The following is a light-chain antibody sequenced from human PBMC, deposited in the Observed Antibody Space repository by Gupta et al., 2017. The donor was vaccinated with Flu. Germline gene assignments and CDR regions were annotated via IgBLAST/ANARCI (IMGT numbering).Light chain of an antibody. CDR3: QQYGTPPPT. CDR1: QTVTNNL. J-gene: IGKJ1*01. Sequence: EIVLTQSPDTLSLSPGERATLSCRASQTVTNNLLAWYQQIPCQPPRFLIYSASSRATGIPDRFTGSGSGTDFTLTINRLEPEDFAVYYCQQYGTPPPTFGQGTKVEIK. V-gene: IGKV3-20*01. CDR2: SAS.